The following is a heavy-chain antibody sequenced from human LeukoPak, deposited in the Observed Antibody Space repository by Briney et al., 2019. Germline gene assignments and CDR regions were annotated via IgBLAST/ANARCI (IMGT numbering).Heavy chain of an antibody. V-gene: IGHV4-59*01. CDR3: ARETNYYDSSGYSDNWFDP. CDR2: IYYSGST. Sequence: SETLSLTCTVSGGSISSYYWSWIRQPPGKGLEWIGYIYYSGSTNYNPSLKSRVTISVDTSKNQFSLNLSSVTAADTAVYYCARETNYYDSSGYSDNWFDPWGQGTLVTVSS. CDR1: GGSISSYY. D-gene: IGHD3-22*01. J-gene: IGHJ5*02.